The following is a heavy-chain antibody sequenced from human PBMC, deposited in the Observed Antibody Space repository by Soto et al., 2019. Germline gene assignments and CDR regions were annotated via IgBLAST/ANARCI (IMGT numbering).Heavy chain of an antibody. D-gene: IGHD3-3*01. J-gene: IGHJ6*02. CDR2: LGVACNT. V-gene: IGHV3-13*01. CDR1: GFNICAHD. CDR3: ARGADFWSGSGDYPYVGDLDV. Sequence: PGGSLRLPCAASGFNICAHDMHWVRQVKGKGIEWVSALGVACNTFETASLKGRFTISREKAKNYMYLQMKRLRAGDTDVYFCARGADFWSGSGDYPYVGDLDVWGDGSTV.